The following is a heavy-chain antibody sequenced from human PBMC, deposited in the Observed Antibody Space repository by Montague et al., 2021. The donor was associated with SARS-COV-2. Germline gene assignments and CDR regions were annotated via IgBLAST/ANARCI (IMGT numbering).Heavy chain of an antibody. CDR1: GFSFKNYG. Sequence: SLSLSCAASGFSFKNYGIHWVRQATGKGLEWVSAIGPPGDTYYAGSVKGRFSISREDAKNSLYLQMDSLRAEDTAVYYCARETPVAGTNFYGMDVWGLGTTVTVSS. V-gene: IGHV3-13*01. J-gene: IGHJ6*02. D-gene: IGHD6-19*01. CDR3: ARETPVAGTNFYGMDV. CDR2: IGPPGDT.